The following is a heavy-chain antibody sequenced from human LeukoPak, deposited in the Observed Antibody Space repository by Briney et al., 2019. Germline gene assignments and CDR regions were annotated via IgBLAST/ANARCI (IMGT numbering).Heavy chain of an antibody. D-gene: IGHD4-17*01. Sequence: PSETLSLTCTVSGGSISNYFWSWIRQPPGKGLERIGYIFYSGSTNYNPSLKSRVTISVDTSKNQFSLRLSSVTAADTAVYYCARGEDGDYYFQHWGQGTLVTVSS. CDR2: IFYSGST. J-gene: IGHJ1*01. CDR3: ARGEDGDYYFQH. V-gene: IGHV4-59*08. CDR1: GGSISNYF.